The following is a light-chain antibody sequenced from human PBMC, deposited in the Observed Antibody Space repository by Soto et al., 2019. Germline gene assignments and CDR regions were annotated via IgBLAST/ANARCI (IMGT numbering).Light chain of an antibody. CDR2: ENA. J-gene: IGLJ1*01. CDR3: GTWDSGLSGFV. CDR1: NSNIGNNY. V-gene: IGLV1-51*02. Sequence: QSVLTQPPSVSAAPGQKVTISCSGSNSNIGNNYVYWYQQFPGAAPKLLMYENAKRASGIPDRFSGSKSGTAATLAITGIQTGDEADYYCGTWDSGLSGFVFGTGTKVNVL.